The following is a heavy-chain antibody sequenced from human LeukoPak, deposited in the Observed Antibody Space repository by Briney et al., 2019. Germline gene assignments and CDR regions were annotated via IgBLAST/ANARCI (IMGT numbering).Heavy chain of an antibody. V-gene: IGHV1-18*04. Sequence: ASVKVSCKASEYTFTGYYMHWVRQAPGQGLEWMGWISAYNGNTNYAQKLQGRVTMTTDTSTSTAYMELRSLRSDDTAVYYCARVNPGSSGWLVEAFDIWGQGTMVTVSS. CDR2: ISAYNGNT. CDR1: EYTFTGYY. J-gene: IGHJ3*02. CDR3: ARVNPGSSGWLVEAFDI. D-gene: IGHD6-19*01.